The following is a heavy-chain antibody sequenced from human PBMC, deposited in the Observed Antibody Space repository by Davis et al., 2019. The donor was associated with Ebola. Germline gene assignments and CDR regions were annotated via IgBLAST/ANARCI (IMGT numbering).Heavy chain of an antibody. CDR2: TTWNGGSS. D-gene: IGHD3-10*01. CDR3: AKYQLWFREYPLDY. V-gene: IGHV3-20*04. J-gene: IGHJ4*02. Sequence: GGSLRLSCTASGFTFDTYGMGWVRQAPGKGLEWVSGTTWNGGSSGYADSVKGRFTVSRDSSKNTLYLQMSSLRGEDTAVYYCAKYQLWFREYPLDYWGQGTLVTVSS. CDR1: GFTFDTYG.